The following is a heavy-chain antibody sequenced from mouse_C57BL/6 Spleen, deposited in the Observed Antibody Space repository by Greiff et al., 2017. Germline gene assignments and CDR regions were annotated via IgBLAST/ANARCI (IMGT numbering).Heavy chain of an antibody. CDR1: GYAFSSYW. CDR3: SRKRILRAYCYFDD. J-gene: IGHJ1*03. CDR2: IYPGDGDT. Sequence: QVQLQQSGAELVKPGASVKLSCKASGYAFSSYWMNWVQQRPGKGLEWIGQIYPGDGDTNYNGKFKGKVTLTADTSSSTAYLHLSRLTSEDSAVYFCSRKRILRAYCYFDDWGTGTTVTVSS. D-gene: IGHD3-1*01. V-gene: IGHV1-80*01.